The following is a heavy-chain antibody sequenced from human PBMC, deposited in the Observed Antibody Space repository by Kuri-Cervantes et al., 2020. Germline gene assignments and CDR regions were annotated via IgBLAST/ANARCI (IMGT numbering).Heavy chain of an antibody. Sequence: SLKISCAASGFTFDDYAMHWVRQAPGKGLEWVSGISWNSGSIGYADSVKGRFTISRDNAKNSLYLQMNSLRAEDTALYYCARGAWFGELLQDWGQGTLVTVSS. J-gene: IGHJ4*02. CDR2: ISWNSGSI. V-gene: IGHV3-9*01. CDR3: ARGAWFGELLQD. D-gene: IGHD3-10*01. CDR1: GFTFDDYA.